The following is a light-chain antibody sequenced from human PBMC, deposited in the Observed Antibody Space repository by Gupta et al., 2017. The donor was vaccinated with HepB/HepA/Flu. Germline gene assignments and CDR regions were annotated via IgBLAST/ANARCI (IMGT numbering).Light chain of an antibody. V-gene: IGLV2-8*01. CDR3: SSYAGSNNLI. CDR1: SSDVGGYNY. J-gene: IGLJ2*01. Sequence: QSALTQPPSASGSPGQPVTISRTGTSSDVGGYNYVSWYQQHPGKAPKLMIYEVSKRPSGVPDRFSGSKSGNTASLTVSGLQAEEEADYYCSSYAGSNNLIVGGGTKLTVL. CDR2: EVS.